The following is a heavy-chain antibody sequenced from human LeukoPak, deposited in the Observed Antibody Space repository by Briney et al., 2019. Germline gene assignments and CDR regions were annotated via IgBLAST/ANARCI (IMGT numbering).Heavy chain of an antibody. J-gene: IGHJ4*02. CDR1: GFIFNNHW. CDR3: ARRVRSSGWYIFDY. CDR2: ISGDGTST. D-gene: IGHD6-19*01. Sequence: GGSLRLSCEASGFIFNNHWMHWVRQAPGKGLVWVSRISGDGTSTSYADSVKGRFTISRDNAKNTLYLQMNSLRAEDTAVYYCARRVRSSGWYIFDYWGQGTPVTVSA. V-gene: IGHV3-74*01.